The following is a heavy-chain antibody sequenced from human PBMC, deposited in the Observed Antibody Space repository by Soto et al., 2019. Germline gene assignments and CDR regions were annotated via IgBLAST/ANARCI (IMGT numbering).Heavy chain of an antibody. D-gene: IGHD3-22*01. V-gene: IGHV3-23*01. CDR2: AGPSGSST. Sequence: GGSLRLSCAASGFTFGSYAMSWVRLAPGKGLEWVSVAGPSGSSTFYADSVRGRFTTSRDNVENTLYLQMNSLRVADTALYFCARTYYYDSTGYYRTFDYWGQGTLVTVSS. J-gene: IGHJ4*02. CDR1: GFTFGSYA. CDR3: ARTYYYDSTGYYRTFDY.